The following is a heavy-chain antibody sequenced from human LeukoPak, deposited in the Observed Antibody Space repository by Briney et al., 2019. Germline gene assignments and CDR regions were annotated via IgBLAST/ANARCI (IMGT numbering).Heavy chain of an antibody. CDR2: IRYDGSNK. CDR1: RFTFSSFG. Sequence: PGGSLRLSCAASRFTFSSFGMHWVRQAPGKGLEWVAFIRYDGSNKYYADSVKGRFTISRDNSKNTLYLQMNSLRAEDTAVYYCAREKMVYGVGCNDYWGQGTLVTVSS. D-gene: IGHD2-8*01. CDR3: AREKMVYGVGCNDY. J-gene: IGHJ4*02. V-gene: IGHV3-30*02.